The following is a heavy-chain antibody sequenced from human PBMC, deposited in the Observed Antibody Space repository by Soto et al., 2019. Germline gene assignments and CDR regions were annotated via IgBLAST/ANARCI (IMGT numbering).Heavy chain of an antibody. J-gene: IGHJ1*01. CDR1: GFTFDDYA. CDR3: VKDESINWYSGHFRH. Sequence: EVQLVESGGGLVQPGRSLRLSCAASGFTFDDYAMHWVLQVPGKGLEWVSGINWNSGSIGYGDSVKGRFAISRDNAKNSLHLQMNSLSAEDTAFYYCVKDESINWYSGHFRHWGQGTLVTVSS. V-gene: IGHV3-9*01. D-gene: IGHD6-13*01. CDR2: INWNSGSI.